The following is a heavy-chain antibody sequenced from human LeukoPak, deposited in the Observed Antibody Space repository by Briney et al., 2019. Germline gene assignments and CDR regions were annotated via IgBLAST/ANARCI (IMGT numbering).Heavy chain of an antibody. V-gene: IGHV1-2*02. J-gene: IGHJ4*02. CDR2: INPRSGGT. D-gene: IGHD2-21*01. CDR1: GYIFTNYY. Sequence: GASEKVSCKASGYIFTNYYMHWVRQAPGQGLEWMGWINPRSGGTNFAQKFQGRVTMTRDTSISAAYMELSRLRSDDTAVYYCARHVTSSGEDSWGQGTLVTVSS. CDR3: ARHVTSSGEDS.